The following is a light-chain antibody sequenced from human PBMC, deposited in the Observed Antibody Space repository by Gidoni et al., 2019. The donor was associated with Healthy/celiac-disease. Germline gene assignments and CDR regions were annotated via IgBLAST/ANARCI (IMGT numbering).Light chain of an antibody. CDR3: SSYAGSNKL. CDR2: EVS. Sequence: QSALTQPPPASGSPGQSVTISGTGPSSDVGGYTYVSRDQQHPGKAPKLMIYEVSKRPSGVPDRFSGSKSGNTDSLTVSGLQAEDEADYYCSSYAGSNKLFGGGTKLTVL. CDR1: SSDVGGYTY. J-gene: IGLJ2*01. V-gene: IGLV2-8*01.